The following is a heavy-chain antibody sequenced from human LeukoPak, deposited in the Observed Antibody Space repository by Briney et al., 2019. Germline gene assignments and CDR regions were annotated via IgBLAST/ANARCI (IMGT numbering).Heavy chain of an antibody. V-gene: IGHV3-74*01. CDR3: ARDGYSSGWYSGDAFDI. Sequence: GGSLRLSCAASGFTFSSYAMSWVRQAPGKGLVWVSRINSDGSSTSYADSVKGRFTISRDNAKNTLYLQMNSLRAEDTAVYYCARDGYSSGWYSGDAFDIWGQGTMVTVSS. CDR1: GFTFSSYA. D-gene: IGHD6-19*01. CDR2: INSDGSST. J-gene: IGHJ3*02.